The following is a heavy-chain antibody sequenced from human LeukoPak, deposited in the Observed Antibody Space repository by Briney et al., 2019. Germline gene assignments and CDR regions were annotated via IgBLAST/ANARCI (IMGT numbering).Heavy chain of an antibody. CDR3: ARGLLTQVFDY. V-gene: IGHV4-31*03. D-gene: IGHD3-9*01. CDR2: IFYSGST. J-gene: IGHJ4*02. CDR1: GGSICSGGYY. Sequence: PSETLSLTCTVSGGSICSGGYYWNWIRQHPGKGLEWIGYIFYSGSTYYNPSLKSRVTISVDTSKNQFSLKLSSVTAADTAVYYCARGLLTQVFDYWGQGTLVTVSS.